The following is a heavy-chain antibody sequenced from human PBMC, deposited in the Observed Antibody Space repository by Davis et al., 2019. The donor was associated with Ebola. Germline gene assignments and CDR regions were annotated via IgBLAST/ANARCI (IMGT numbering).Heavy chain of an antibody. Sequence: GESLKISCAASGFTFSSYWMSWVRQAPGKGLEWVANIKQDGSEKYYVNSVKGRFTISRDNAKNSLYLQMNSLRAEDTAVYYCARDWAAVDYWGQGTLVTVSS. CDR2: IKQDGSEK. CDR1: GFTFSSYW. J-gene: IGHJ4*02. V-gene: IGHV3-7*01. D-gene: IGHD6-13*01. CDR3: ARDWAAVDY.